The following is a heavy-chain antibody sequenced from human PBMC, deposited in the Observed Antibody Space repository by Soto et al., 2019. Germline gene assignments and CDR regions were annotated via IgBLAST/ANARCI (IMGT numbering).Heavy chain of an antibody. J-gene: IGHJ6*02. CDR1: GYTFTSYA. Sequence: ASVKVSCKASGYTFTSYAMHWVRKAPGQRLEWMGWINAGNGNTKYSQKFQGRVTITRDTSASTAYMELSSLRSEDTAVYYCARDQVSIREGYIYYGMDVWGQGTTVTVSS. CDR2: INAGNGNT. D-gene: IGHD1-1*01. CDR3: ARDQVSIREGYIYYGMDV. V-gene: IGHV1-3*01.